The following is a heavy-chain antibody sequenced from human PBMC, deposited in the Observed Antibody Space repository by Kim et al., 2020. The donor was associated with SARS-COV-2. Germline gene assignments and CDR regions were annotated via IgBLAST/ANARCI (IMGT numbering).Heavy chain of an antibody. Sequence: GGSLRLSCAASGFTFDDYAMHWVRQAPGKGLEWVSGISWNSGSIGYADSVKGRFTISRDNAKNSLYLQMNSLRAEDTALYYCAKDMGQGKLWLNAFDIWGQGTMVTVSS. J-gene: IGHJ3*02. CDR3: AKDMGQGKLWLNAFDI. CDR2: ISWNSGSI. CDR1: GFTFDDYA. D-gene: IGHD5-18*01. V-gene: IGHV3-9*01.